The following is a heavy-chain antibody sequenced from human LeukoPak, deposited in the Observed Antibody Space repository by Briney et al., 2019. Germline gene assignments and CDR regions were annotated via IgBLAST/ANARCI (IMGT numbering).Heavy chain of an antibody. Sequence: PGGSLRLSCAASGFTFSSYNMNWVRQAPGKGLEWVSSISGSSSFISYADSMQGRFTISRDNARNSLYLQMNSLRAEDTAVYYCATGNSSTSSDFDYWGQGTLVTVSS. V-gene: IGHV3-21*01. CDR3: ATGNSSTSSDFDY. J-gene: IGHJ4*02. CDR2: ISGSSSFI. D-gene: IGHD2-2*01. CDR1: GFTFSSYN.